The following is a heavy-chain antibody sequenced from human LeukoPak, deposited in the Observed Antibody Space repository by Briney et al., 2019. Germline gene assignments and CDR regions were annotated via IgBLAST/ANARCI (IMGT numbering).Heavy chain of an antibody. CDR3: ARERVVMGLDY. CDR1: GGSVSTSSYY. J-gene: IGHJ4*02. CDR2: VYYSGST. V-gene: IGHV4-39*02. D-gene: IGHD3-3*01. Sequence: PSETLSLTCTVSGGSVSTSSYYWGWIRQPPGKGLEWIGSVYYSGSTYYNPSLKSRVTISVDTSKNQFSLKLSSVTAADTAVYYCARERVVMGLDYWGQGTLVTVSS.